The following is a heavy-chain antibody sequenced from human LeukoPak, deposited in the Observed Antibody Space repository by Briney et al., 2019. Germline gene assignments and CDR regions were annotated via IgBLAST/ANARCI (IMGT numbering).Heavy chain of an antibody. CDR1: GYTFTSYY. J-gene: IGHJ6*03. CDR3: ARGRLKYLYYYYMDV. D-gene: IGHD2-2*01. V-gene: IGHV1-46*01. Sequence: GASVKVSCKASGYTFTSYYMHWVRQAPGQGLEWMGIINPSGGSTSYAQKFQGRVTMTRDMSTSTVYMELSSLRSEDTAVYYCARGRLKYLYYYYMDVWGKGTTVTVSS. CDR2: INPSGGST.